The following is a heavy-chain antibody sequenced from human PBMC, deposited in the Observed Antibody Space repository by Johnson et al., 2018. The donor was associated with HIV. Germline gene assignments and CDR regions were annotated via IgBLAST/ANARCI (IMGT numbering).Heavy chain of an antibody. D-gene: IGHD4-11*01. J-gene: IGHJ3*02. CDR2: ISNDGSNN. CDR1: GFTFSSHA. V-gene: IGHV3-30*04. CDR3: GRDINYSNYVTDAFDI. Sequence: VQLVESGGGVVQPGRSMRLSCAASGFTFSSHAMHWVRQAPGKGLEWVTFISNDGSNNYYADSVKGRLPISRDSSKNTLYLQMNSLRAEDTAVYYCGRDINYSNYVTDAFDIWGQGTVVTVSS.